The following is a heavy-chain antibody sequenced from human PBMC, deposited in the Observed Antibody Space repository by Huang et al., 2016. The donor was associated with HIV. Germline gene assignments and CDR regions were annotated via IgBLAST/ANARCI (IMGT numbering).Heavy chain of an antibody. CDR3: TADTYRSDVQAFDH. V-gene: IGHV3-15*05. CDR2: STHVGDGGTT. D-gene: IGHD2-15*01. J-gene: IGHJ4*02. Sequence: EVQLVESGGGPVKPGGSLRLSCAASGFSFGNTYMNWVRQVPGKGLEGVGGSTHVGDGGTTDCAAPVKGRFTISRDDAGSTLDRHMNSLRTEDTAVYYCTADTYRSDVQAFDHWGQRTLVTVSS. CDR1: GFSFGNTY.